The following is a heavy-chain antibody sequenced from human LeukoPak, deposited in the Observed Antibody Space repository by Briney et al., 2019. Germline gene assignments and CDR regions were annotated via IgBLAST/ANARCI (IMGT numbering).Heavy chain of an antibody. J-gene: IGHJ4*02. V-gene: IGHV4-39*01. D-gene: IGHD4-17*01. CDR2: IYYSGST. Sequence: PSETLSLTCTVSGGSISSSSYYWGWIRQPPGKGLEWIGSIYYSGSTYYNPSLKSRVTISVDTSKNQFSPKLSSVTAADTAVYYCARRLIDYSEDYWGQGTLVTVSS. CDR1: GGSISSSSYY. CDR3: ARRLIDYSEDY.